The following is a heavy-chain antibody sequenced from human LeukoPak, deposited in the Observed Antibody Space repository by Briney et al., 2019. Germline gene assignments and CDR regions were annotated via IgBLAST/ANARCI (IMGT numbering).Heavy chain of an antibody. CDR3: ARKTTAGPTKAAFDI. Sequence: SDTLSLTCSVSGYSISTSNYWAWIQQPPGRGLEWIGHIYYSGGIYYNPSLKSRVTMSVDTSRNQFSLKLSSVTAVDTAVYYCARKTTAGPTKAAFDIWGQGTMVAVST. CDR1: GYSISTSNY. V-gene: IGHV4-28*05. CDR2: IYYSGGI. J-gene: IGHJ3*02. D-gene: IGHD2-21*02.